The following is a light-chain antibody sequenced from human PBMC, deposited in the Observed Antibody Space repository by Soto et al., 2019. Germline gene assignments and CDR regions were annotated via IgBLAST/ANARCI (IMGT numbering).Light chain of an antibody. J-gene: IGKJ2*01. Sequence: DIQMTQSPSSLSASVGDRVTITCRASQSIDSYLNWYQQKPGKAPKLLIYAASSLQSGVPSRFSGSGSGTDFTLTISSLQPEDFAIYYCQQSYSTPPTFGQGTKLEIK. CDR1: QSIDSY. CDR2: AAS. V-gene: IGKV1-39*01. CDR3: QQSYSTPPT.